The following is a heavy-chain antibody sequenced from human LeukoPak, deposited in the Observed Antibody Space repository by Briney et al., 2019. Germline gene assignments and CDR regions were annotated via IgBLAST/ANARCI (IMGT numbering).Heavy chain of an antibody. J-gene: IGHJ4*02. CDR3: AKDQYPYSGSHGYFDY. D-gene: IGHD1-26*01. Sequence: GGSLRLSCAASGFTFSSYAMSWVRQAPGKGLEWVSAISGSGGSTYYADSVKGRFTISRDNSKNTLYLQMNSLRAEDTAVYYCAKDQYPYSGSHGYFDYWGQGTLVTVSS. V-gene: IGHV3-23*01. CDR1: GFTFSSYA. CDR2: ISGSGGST.